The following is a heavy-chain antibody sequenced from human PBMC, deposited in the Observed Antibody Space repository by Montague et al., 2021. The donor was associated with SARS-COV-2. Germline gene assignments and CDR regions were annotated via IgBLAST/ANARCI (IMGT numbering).Heavy chain of an antibody. V-gene: IGHV2-70*01. J-gene: IGHJ4*02. CDR2: SDWDDDK. D-gene: IGHD3-9*01. CDR1: GFSLSTSGMC. Sequence: PALVKPTQTFTLTCTFSGFSLSTSGMCVSWIRQPPGKALEWLALSDWDDDKYYSTSLKTRLTISKDTSKNQVVLTMTNMDPVDTATYYCARIRDYDILTGSYSGFDYWGQGTLVTVSS. CDR3: ARIRDYDILTGSYSGFDY.